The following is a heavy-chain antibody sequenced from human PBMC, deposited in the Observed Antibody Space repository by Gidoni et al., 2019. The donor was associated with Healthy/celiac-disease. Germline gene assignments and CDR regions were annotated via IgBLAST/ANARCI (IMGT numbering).Heavy chain of an antibody. J-gene: IGHJ3*02. CDR3: ARHRRITMVRGVIDAFDI. Sequence: QLQLQESGPGLVKPSETLSLTCTVSGGSISSSSYYWGWIRQPPGKGLEWIGSIYYSGSTYYNPSLKSRVTISVDTSKNQFSLKLSSVTAADTAVYYCARHRRITMVRGVIDAFDIWGQGTMVTVSS. CDR1: GGSISSSSYY. CDR2: IYYSGST. V-gene: IGHV4-39*01. D-gene: IGHD3-10*01.